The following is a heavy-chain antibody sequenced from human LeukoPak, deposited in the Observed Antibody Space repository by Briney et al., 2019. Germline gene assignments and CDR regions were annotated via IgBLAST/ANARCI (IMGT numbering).Heavy chain of an antibody. V-gene: IGHV3-11*01. D-gene: IGHD3/OR15-3a*01. J-gene: IGHJ3*02. CDR3: ASMIFSGAFDI. CDR1: GFTFSDYF. CDR2: ISSSGSTI. Sequence: GGSLRLSCAASGFTFSDYFMSWIRQAPGKGLEWVSYISSSGSTIYYADSVKGRFTISRDNAKNSLYLQMNSLRAEDTAVYYCASMIFSGAFDIWGQGTMVTVSS.